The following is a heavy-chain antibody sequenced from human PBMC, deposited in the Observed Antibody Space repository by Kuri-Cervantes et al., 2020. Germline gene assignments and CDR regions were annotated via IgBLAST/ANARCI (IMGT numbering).Heavy chain of an antibody. Sequence: SVKVSCKASGFTFTSSAVQWVRQARGQRLEWIGWIVVGSGNTNYAQKFQERVTITRDMSTSTAYMELSSLRSEDTAVYYCARDGSITIFGVVSPWDYYYYYYMDVWGKGTTVTVSS. CDR1: GFTFTSSA. J-gene: IGHJ6*03. CDR2: IVVGSGNT. D-gene: IGHD3-3*01. V-gene: IGHV1-58*01. CDR3: ARDGSITIFGVVSPWDYYYYYYMDV.